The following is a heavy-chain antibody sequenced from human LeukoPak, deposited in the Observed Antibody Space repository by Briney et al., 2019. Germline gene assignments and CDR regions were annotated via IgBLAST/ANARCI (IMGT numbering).Heavy chain of an antibody. D-gene: IGHD3-22*01. J-gene: IGHJ3*02. CDR3: AKDQGDSSGYHDAFDI. CDR2: ISGRGGST. V-gene: IGHV3-23*01. CDR1: GFTFSSYG. Sequence: GGSLRLSCAASGFTFSSYGMSWVRQAPGKGLEWVSGISGRGGSTYYADSVKGRFTISRDNAKNTLYLQMNSLRAEDTAVYYCAKDQGDSSGYHDAFDIWGQGTMVTVSS.